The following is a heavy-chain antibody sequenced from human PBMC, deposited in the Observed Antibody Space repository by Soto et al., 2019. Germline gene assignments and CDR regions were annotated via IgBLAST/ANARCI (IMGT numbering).Heavy chain of an antibody. CDR3: ARETLGGYSYGYFDY. V-gene: IGHV4-39*02. CDR2: IYYSGST. D-gene: IGHD5-18*01. Sequence: QLQMQESGPGLVKPSETQSITCTVSGGSISSRSNYWGWIRQPPGKGLEWIGSIYYSGSTYYNPSLKSRVTISVDTSKNQFSLKLSSVTAADTAVYYCARETLGGYSYGYFDYWGQGTLVTVSS. J-gene: IGHJ4*02. CDR1: GGSISSRSNY.